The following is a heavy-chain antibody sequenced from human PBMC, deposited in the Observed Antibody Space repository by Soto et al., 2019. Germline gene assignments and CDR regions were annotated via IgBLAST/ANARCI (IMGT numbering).Heavy chain of an antibody. J-gene: IGHJ5*02. CDR2: MSSDGASK. D-gene: IGHD6-6*01. CDR3: AKVGTSSLRDWFDP. Sequence: HPGGSLRLSCAASGFTFSSYAMHWVRQTPGKGLEWVAVMSSDGASKYYADSVKGRFTISRDNSKYTLYLQMNSLRGDDSAVYYCAKVGTSSLRDWFDPWGQGTLVTVSS. V-gene: IGHV3-30*18. CDR1: GFTFSSYA.